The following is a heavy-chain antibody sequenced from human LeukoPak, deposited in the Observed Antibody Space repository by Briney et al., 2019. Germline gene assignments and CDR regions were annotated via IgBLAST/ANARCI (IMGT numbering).Heavy chain of an antibody. Sequence: HTGGSLRLSCAASGFTFSSYDMHWVRHVIGKGLGWVSGINNVGDTYYPDSVKGRFTVSREDAKNSFYLQMNSLRVGDTAVYYCARRLQGVGFDYWSQGILVSVSS. V-gene: IGHV3-13*01. CDR3: ARRLQGVGFDY. CDR2: INNVGDT. CDR1: GFTFSSYD. J-gene: IGHJ4*02. D-gene: IGHD2-15*01.